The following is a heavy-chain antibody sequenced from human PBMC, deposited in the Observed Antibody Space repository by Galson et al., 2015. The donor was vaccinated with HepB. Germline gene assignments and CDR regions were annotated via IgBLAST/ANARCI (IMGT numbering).Heavy chain of an antibody. CDR3: ARGVYGGNSAQYFEY. Sequence: SVKGSCKASGYSFTILGVSWMRHSHGQGLEWMAWIRAYNGNTNYAQKLQGRFTMTTDTPTSRLYMEQRSLKSDDTAVYYYARGVYGGNSAQYFEYWGQGTLVTVSS. D-gene: IGHD4-23*01. J-gene: IGHJ1*01. V-gene: IGHV1-18*01. CDR2: IRAYNGNT. CDR1: GYSFTILG.